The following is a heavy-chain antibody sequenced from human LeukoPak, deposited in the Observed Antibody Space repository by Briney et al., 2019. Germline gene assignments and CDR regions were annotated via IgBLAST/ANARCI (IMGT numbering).Heavy chain of an antibody. V-gene: IGHV3-30*02. CDR1: GFTFSNSA. Sequence: GGSLRLSCAASGFTFSNSAMHWVRHGPGKGLEWVSYIAHHGNNKYYADSVKGRFTISRDNSKRTLYLQMNSLRADDTAVYYCAKDGSWSCTDWGQGTLVTVSS. CDR3: AKDGSWSCTD. D-gene: IGHD2-8*02. J-gene: IGHJ4*02. CDR2: IAHHGNNK.